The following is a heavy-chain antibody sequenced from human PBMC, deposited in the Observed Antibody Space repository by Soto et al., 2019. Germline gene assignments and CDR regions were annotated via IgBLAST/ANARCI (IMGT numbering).Heavy chain of an antibody. CDR3: ARAIPLDY. J-gene: IGHJ4*02. V-gene: IGHV3-48*01. CDR2: ISSSSTI. Sequence: WVRQAPGKGLEWVSYISSSSTIYYADSVKGRFTISRDNAKNSLYLQMNSLRAEDTAVYYCARAIPLDYWGQGTLVTVSS.